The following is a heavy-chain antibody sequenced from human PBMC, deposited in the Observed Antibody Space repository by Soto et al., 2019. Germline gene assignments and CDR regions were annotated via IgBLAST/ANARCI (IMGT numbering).Heavy chain of an antibody. Sequence: GALRLSCEASGFTFSSYWFHWVRQVQGKGLVWVSRTNQHGTIIDYADFVKGRFTISRDNAKNTLYLEMDSLRVEDTAVYYCTRDIGGRGALWGPGTLVTVSS. D-gene: IGHD3-16*01. V-gene: IGHV3-74*01. J-gene: IGHJ4*02. CDR1: GFTFSSYW. CDR3: TRDIGGRGAL. CDR2: TNQHGTII.